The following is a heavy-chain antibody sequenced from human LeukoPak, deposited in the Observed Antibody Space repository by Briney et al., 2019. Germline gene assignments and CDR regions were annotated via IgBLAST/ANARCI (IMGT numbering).Heavy chain of an antibody. J-gene: IGHJ6*03. D-gene: IGHD6-19*01. V-gene: IGHV3-23*01. CDR2: ISGSGGST. CDR3: ARVVAVAWSERRPGYYYMDV. CDR1: GFTFSSYG. Sequence: GGTLRLSCAASGFTFSSYGMSWVRQAPGKGLEWVSAISGSGGSTYYADSVKGRFTISRDNAKNSLYLQMNSLRAEDTAVYYCARVVAVAWSERRPGYYYMDVWGKGTTVTVSS.